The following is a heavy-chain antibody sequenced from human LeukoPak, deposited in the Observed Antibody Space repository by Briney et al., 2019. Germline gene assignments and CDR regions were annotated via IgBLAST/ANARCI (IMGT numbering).Heavy chain of an antibody. CDR3: ARANRKRVHYYYYYYMDV. D-gene: IGHD1-1*01. CDR2: ISSSSSYI. CDR1: GFTFSSYS. V-gene: IGHV3-21*01. Sequence: PGGSLRLSCAASGFTFSSYSMNWVRQAPGKRLEWVSSISSSSSYIYYADSVKGRFTISRDNAKNSLYLQMNSLRAEDTAVYYCARANRKRVHYYYYYYMDVWGKGTTVTVSS. J-gene: IGHJ6*03.